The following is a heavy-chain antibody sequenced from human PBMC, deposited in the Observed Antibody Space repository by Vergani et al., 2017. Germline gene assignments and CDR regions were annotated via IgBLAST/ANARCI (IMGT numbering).Heavy chain of an antibody. D-gene: IGHD2-2*01. CDR2: IIPIFGTA. CDR3: AKGGDIVVVPAAKYYYYGMDV. V-gene: IGHV1-69*01. CDR1: GGTFSSYA. J-gene: IGHJ6*02. Sequence: QVQLVQSGAEVKKPGSSVKVSCKASGGTFSSYAISWVRQAPGQGLEWMGGIIPIFGTANYAQKFQGRVTITADESTSTAYMELSNLRSEDTAVYYCAKGGDIVVVPAAKYYYYGMDVWGQGTTVTVSS.